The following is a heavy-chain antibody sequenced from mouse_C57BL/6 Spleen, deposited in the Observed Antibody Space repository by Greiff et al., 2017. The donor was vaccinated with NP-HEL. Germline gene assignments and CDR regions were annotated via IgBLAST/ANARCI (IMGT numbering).Heavy chain of an antibody. Sequence: VMLVESGPELVKPGASVKISCKASGYAFSSSWMNWVKQRPGKGLEWIGRIYPGDGDTNYNGKFKGKATLTADKSSSTAYMQLSSLTSEDSAVYFCARETGRGFFDYWGQGTTLTVSS. CDR3: ARETGRGFFDY. V-gene: IGHV1-82*01. J-gene: IGHJ2*01. CDR1: GYAFSSSW. CDR2: IYPGDGDT. D-gene: IGHD4-1*01.